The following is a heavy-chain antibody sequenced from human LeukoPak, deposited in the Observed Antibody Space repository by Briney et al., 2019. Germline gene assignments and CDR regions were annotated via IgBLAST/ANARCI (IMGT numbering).Heavy chain of an antibody. CDR3: ARTMIPNPLIWFDP. D-gene: IGHD3-16*01. CDR1: GGSIDSRSYY. J-gene: IGHJ5*02. V-gene: IGHV4-39*07. Sequence: SSETLSLTCTVSGGSIDSRSYYWDWIRQAPGKGLEWIGTIYHSGSTEYNPSLKSRVTISVDTSKNQFSLKLSSVTAADTAVYYCARTMIPNPLIWFDPWGQGTLVTVSS. CDR2: IYHSGST.